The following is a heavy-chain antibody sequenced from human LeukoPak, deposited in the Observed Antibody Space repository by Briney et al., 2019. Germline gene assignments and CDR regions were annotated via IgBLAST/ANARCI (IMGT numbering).Heavy chain of an antibody. CDR3: ATYSSGNGREFQH. CDR2: IKQDGSEK. CDR1: GFTFSNNW. Sequence: GGSLRLSCAASGFTFSNNWMSWVRQAPGKGLEWVANIKQDGSEKYYADSVRGRFTISRDTAKNSLYLQMNSLRAEDTAVYYCATYSSGNGREFQHWGQGTLVTVSS. J-gene: IGHJ1*01. D-gene: IGHD3-22*01. V-gene: IGHV3-7*01.